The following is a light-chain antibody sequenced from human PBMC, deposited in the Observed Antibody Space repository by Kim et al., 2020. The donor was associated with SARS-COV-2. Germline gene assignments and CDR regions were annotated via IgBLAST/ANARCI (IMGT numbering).Light chain of an antibody. CDR2: DAS. J-gene: IGKJ4*01. Sequence: LSPGERATLSCRVIQNIGDWLAWYQQKPGQAPRLLICDASNRATGVPARFSGGGSGTDFTLTISSLEPEDFAVYYCLQRRDWPLTFGGGTKVDIK. CDR1: QNIGDW. V-gene: IGKV3-11*01. CDR3: LQRRDWPLT.